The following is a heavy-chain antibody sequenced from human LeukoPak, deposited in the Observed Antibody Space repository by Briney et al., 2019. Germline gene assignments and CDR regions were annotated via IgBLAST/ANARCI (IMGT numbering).Heavy chain of an antibody. V-gene: IGHV1-18*04. CDR1: GYTFTGYY. D-gene: IGHD3-22*01. J-gene: IGHJ4*02. CDR2: ISGYNGKT. Sequence: ASVKVSCKASGYTFTGYYMHWVRQAPGQGLEWMGWISGYNGKTNYAQNLQGRVTVTTDTSTSTAYMELRSLRSDDTAVYYCARDYHYDSSGYYGYWGQGTLVTASS. CDR3: ARDYHYDSSGYYGY.